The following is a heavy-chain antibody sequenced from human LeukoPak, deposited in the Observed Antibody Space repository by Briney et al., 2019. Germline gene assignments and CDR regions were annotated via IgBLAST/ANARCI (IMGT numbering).Heavy chain of an antibody. CDR3: ARGASGYSFGTRFDS. CDR2: IIPIFGAA. CDR1: GGTFSSYA. D-gene: IGHD5-18*01. V-gene: IGHV1-69*05. Sequence: ASVKVSCKASGGTFSSYAISWVRQAPGQGLEWVGGIIPIFGAANYAQKFQGRGTITTDDSTSTTYMELSSLTSEDTAVYYCARGASGYSFGTRFDSWGQGTLVSVSS. J-gene: IGHJ4*02.